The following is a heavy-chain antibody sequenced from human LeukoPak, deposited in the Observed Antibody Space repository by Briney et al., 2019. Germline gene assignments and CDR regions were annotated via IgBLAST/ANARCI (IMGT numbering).Heavy chain of an antibody. CDR2: ISASGTT. V-gene: IGHV4-4*07. J-gene: IGHJ5*02. D-gene: IGHD4-11*01. CDR3: ARDLTTPPYNWFDP. CDR1: GGSISSYY. Sequence: SETLSLTCTVSGGSISSYYWSWIRQPAGKGLEWIGLISASGTTNYNPSLKSRVTMSVDTSKNQFSLNLSSVTAADTAVYYCARDLTTPPYNWFDPWGQGTLVTVSS.